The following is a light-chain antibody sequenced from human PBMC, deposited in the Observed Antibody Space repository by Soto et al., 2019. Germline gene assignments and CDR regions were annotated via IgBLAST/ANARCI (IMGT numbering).Light chain of an antibody. CDR3: QQYDSSPLT. CDR2: GAS. V-gene: IGKV3-20*01. J-gene: IGKJ4*01. CDR1: QSVSSSF. Sequence: EIVLTQSPGTLSLSPGERATLSCRASQSVSSSFLAWYQQKPGQAPRLLIYGASSMATGIPDRFSGSGSGTDVTLTISRLEPEDFAVYYCQQYDSSPLTCGGGTKVEIK.